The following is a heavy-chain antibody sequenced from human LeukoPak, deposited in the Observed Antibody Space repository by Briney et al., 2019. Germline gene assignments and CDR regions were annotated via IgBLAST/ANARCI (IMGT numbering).Heavy chain of an antibody. CDR3: ARDLHYYGSGFGDY. CDR1: GFTFSSHA. CDR2: ISYDGRNK. V-gene: IGHV3-30*04. D-gene: IGHD3-10*01. Sequence: SGGSLRLSCAASGFTFSSHAMYWVRQAPGKGLEWVAVISYDGRNKNYADSVKGRFTISRDNSKNTLYLQMNNLRTDDTAIYYCARDLHYYGSGFGDYWGQGTLVTVSS. J-gene: IGHJ4*02.